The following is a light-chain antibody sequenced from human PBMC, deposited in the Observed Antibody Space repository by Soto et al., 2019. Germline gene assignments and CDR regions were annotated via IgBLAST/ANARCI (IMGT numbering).Light chain of an antibody. Sequence: DIQVTQSPSTLSASVGDRVTITCRASQSISVWLAWYQQKAGKAPNLLIYKASRLESGVPSRFSGSGSETEFTLTINSLQPDDFATYYCQQYSVYWTFGQGTKVDI. J-gene: IGKJ1*01. CDR2: KAS. CDR3: QQYSVYWT. CDR1: QSISVW. V-gene: IGKV1-5*03.